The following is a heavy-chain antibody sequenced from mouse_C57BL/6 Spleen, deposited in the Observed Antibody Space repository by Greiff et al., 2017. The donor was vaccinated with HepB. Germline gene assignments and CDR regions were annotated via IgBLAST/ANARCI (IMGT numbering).Heavy chain of an antibody. J-gene: IGHJ2*01. D-gene: IGHD4-1*01. V-gene: IGHV5-9-1*02. CDR2: ISSGGDYI. CDR1: GFTFSSYA. Sequence: EVMLVESGEGLVKPGGSLKLSCAASGFTFSSYAMSWVRQTPEKRLEWVAYISSGGDYIYYADTVKGRFTISRDNARNTLYLQMSSLKSEDTAMYYCTRDRGKGDYFDYWGQGTTLTVSS. CDR3: TRDRGKGDYFDY.